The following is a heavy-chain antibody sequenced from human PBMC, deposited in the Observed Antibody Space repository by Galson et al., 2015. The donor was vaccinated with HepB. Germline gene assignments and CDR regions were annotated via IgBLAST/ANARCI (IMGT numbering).Heavy chain of an antibody. CDR1: GFTFSNAW. CDR3: TTGAYCGGDCLLV. V-gene: IGHV3-15*07. J-gene: IGHJ4*02. CDR2: IKSKTDGGTT. Sequence: SLRLSCAASGFTFSNAWMNWVRQAPGKGLEWVGRIKSKTDGGTTDYAAPVKGRFTISRDDSKNTLYLQMNSLKTEDTAVYYCTTGAYCGGDCLLVWGQGTLVTVSS. D-gene: IGHD2-21*02.